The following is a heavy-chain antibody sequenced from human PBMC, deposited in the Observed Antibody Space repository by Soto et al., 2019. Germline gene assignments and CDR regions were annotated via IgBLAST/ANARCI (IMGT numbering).Heavy chain of an antibody. Sequence: EVQLLESGGGLVQPGGSLRLSCAASGFTFSSYAMSWVRQAPGKGLEWVSAISGSGGSTYYADSVKGRFTISRDNSKNTLYLQMNSLRAEDTAVYYCGAGDASTIAVAVIDYWGQGTLVTVSS. J-gene: IGHJ4*02. D-gene: IGHD6-19*01. CDR2: ISGSGGST. V-gene: IGHV3-23*01. CDR3: GAGDASTIAVAVIDY. CDR1: GFTFSSYA.